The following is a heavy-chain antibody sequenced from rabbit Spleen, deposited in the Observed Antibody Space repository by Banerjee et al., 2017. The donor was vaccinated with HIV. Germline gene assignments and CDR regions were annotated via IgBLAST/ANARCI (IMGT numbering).Heavy chain of an antibody. V-gene: IGHV1S7*01. CDR3: ARDGTGGSYFAL. J-gene: IGHJ4*01. CDR2: TEPIFGTT. D-gene: IGHD8-1*01. Sequence: QLKETGGGLVQPGGSLTLSCKASGFDFSSYYMSWVRQAPGKGLEWIGLTEPIFGTTYYANWVNGRFTISSHNAQNTLYLQLKSLTAADTATYFCARDGTGGSYFALWGQGTLVTVS. CDR1: GFDFSSYY.